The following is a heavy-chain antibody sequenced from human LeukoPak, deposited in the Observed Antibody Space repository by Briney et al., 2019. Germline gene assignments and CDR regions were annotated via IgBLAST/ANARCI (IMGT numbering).Heavy chain of an antibody. J-gene: IGHJ3*01. CDR1: GFTYSYYS. Sequence: GGSLRLSCAASGFTYSYYSMNWVRQAPGKGLEWISYSNTDGTISYADSVKGRFTISRDNAENSLYLQMNSLRDEDTAVYFCVRDRDYAFDFWGQGTMVTVSS. V-gene: IGHV3-48*02. CDR3: VRDRDYAFDF. CDR2: SNTDGTI.